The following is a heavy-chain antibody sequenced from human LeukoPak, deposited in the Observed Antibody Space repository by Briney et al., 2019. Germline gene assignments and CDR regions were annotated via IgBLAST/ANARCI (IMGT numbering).Heavy chain of an antibody. CDR1: GGSISSGGYY. CDR2: IYYSGST. V-gene: IGHV4-31*03. CDR3: ARGDPLYYDILTGYRYYFDY. J-gene: IGHJ4*02. D-gene: IGHD3-9*01. Sequence: SETLSLTCTVSGGSISSGGYYWSWIRQHPGKGLEWIGYIYYSGSTYYNPSLKSRVTISVDTSKNQFSLKLSSVTAADTAVYYCARGDPLYYDILTGYRYYFDYWGQGTLVTVSS.